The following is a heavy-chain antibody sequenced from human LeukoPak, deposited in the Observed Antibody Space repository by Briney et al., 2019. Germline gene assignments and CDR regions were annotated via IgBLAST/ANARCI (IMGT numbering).Heavy chain of an antibody. V-gene: IGHV1-2*02. CDR2: INPNSGGT. J-gene: IGHJ5*02. Sequence: ASVKVSCKASGYTFTGYYMHWVRQAPGQGLEWMGWINPNSGGTNYAQKFHGRVTLTRDTSISTAYMELSRLRSDDTAVYYCARRFMLRVRTGSWFDPWGQGTLVTVSS. CDR3: ARRFMLRVRTGSWFDP. D-gene: IGHD3-10*01. CDR1: GYTFTGYY.